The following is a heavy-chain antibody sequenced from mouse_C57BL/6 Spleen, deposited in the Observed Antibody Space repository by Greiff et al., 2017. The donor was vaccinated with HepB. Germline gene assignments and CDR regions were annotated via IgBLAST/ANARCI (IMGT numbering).Heavy chain of an antibody. CDR3: APTVVATDAIDY. D-gene: IGHD1-1*01. J-gene: IGHJ4*01. V-gene: IGHV1-82*01. CDR2: IYPGDGDT. CDR1: GYAFSSSW. Sequence: QVQLQQSGPELVKPGASVKISCKASGYAFSSSWMNWVKQRPGKGLEWIGRIYPGDGDTNYNGKFKGKATLTADKSSSTAYMQLSSLTSEDSAVYFCAPTVVATDAIDYWGQGTSVTVSS.